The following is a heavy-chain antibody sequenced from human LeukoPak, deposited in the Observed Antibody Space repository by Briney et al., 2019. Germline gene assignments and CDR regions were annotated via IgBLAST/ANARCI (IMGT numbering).Heavy chain of an antibody. D-gene: IGHD3-3*01. V-gene: IGHV1-69*13. J-gene: IGHJ4*02. CDR3: ARDGAPTLFGVVISFDY. CDR1: GGTFSSYA. Sequence: SVKVSCKASGGTFSSYAISWVRQAPGQGLEWMGGIIPIFGTANYAQKFQGRVTITADESTSTAYMELSSLRSEDTAVYYCARDGAPTLFGVVISFDYWGQGTLVTVSS. CDR2: IIPIFGTA.